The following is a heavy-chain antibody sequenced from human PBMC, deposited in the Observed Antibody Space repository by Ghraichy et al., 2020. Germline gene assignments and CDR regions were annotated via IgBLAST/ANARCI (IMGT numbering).Heavy chain of an antibody. CDR1: GFSFSTYG. CDR3: SRDANWRDGL. J-gene: IGHJ4*02. Sequence: GGSLRLSCSASGFSFSTYGMNWGRQAPGKGLEWVSHITNSGTTTIYAAPVKGRFTISRANAKNSLFLQMNSLRVDDTAIYYCSRDANWRDGLWGQGTLVTVPS. CDR2: ITNSGTTT. D-gene: IGHD1-1*01. V-gene: IGHV3-48*01.